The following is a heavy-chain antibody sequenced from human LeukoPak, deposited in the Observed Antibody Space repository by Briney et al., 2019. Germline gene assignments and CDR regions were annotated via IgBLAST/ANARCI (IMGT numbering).Heavy chain of an antibody. CDR2: IWYDGSNK. CDR3: ARDYYDSSGYYFHD. V-gene: IGHV3-33*01. Sequence: GRSLRLSCAASGFTFSSYGMHWVRQAPGKGLEWVAVIWYDGSNKYYADSVKGRFTISRDNSKITLYLQINSLRAEDTAVHYCARDYYDSSGYYFHDWGQGTLVTVSS. CDR1: GFTFSSYG. D-gene: IGHD3-22*01. J-gene: IGHJ1*01.